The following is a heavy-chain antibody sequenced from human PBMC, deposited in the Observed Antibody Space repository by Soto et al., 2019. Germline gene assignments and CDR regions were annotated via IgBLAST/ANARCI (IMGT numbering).Heavy chain of an antibody. Sequence: PSETLSLTCTISGGSISGYYWSWIRQPPGKGLEWIGYVYYTGSTKYNPSLESRVAMSAATSKNQFSLKMTSVTAADTGLYYCAARPYYYYGLDVWGQGTTVTVSS. V-gene: IGHV4-59*12. D-gene: IGHD3-10*01. CDR1: GGSISGYY. J-gene: IGHJ6*02. CDR3: AARPYYYYGLDV. CDR2: VYYTGST.